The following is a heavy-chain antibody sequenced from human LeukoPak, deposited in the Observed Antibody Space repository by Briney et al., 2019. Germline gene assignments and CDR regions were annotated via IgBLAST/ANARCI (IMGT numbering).Heavy chain of an antibody. CDR1: GFTFNSYA. J-gene: IGHJ4*02. Sequence: XGSXXXXCXASGFTFNSYAMXXVRQAPGEGXXXXSXISSDGDATYYANSVKERFIISRDNSRNMLYLQMGSLRAEDMAVYYCARADCSSSSCYTVAYWGQGTLVTVSS. V-gene: IGHV3-64*01. D-gene: IGHD2-2*02. CDR3: ARADCSSSSCYTVAY. CDR2: ISSDGDAT.